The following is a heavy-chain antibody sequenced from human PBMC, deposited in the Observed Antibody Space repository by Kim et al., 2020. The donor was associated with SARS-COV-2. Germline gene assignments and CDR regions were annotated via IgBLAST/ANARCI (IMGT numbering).Heavy chain of an antibody. Sequence: YHPSLKSRVTISVDTSKNQFSLKQSSVTAADTAVYYCARHVYQGSDYFDYWGQGTLVTVSS. V-gene: IGHV4-59*08. J-gene: IGHJ4*02. D-gene: IGHD1-26*01. CDR3: ARHVYQGSDYFDY.